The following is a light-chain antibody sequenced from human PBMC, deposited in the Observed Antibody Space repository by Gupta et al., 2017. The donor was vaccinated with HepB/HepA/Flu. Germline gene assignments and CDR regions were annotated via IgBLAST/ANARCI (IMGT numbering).Light chain of an antibody. CDR2: YNR. V-gene: IGLV3-21*04. Sequence: SYVLTQPPSVSVAPGQTARITCGGNNIARKTGHWYQQKPGQAPVLVIYYNRDRPSGIPARFSGSNSGNTATLTISRVEAGDEADYYCQVWDNSVDHRVLGGGTKLTVL. CDR3: QVWDNSVDHRV. J-gene: IGLJ3*02. CDR1: NIARKT.